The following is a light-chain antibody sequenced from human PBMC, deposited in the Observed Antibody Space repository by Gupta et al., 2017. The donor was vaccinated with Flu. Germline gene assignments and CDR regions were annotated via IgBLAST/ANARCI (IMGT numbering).Light chain of an antibody. J-gene: IGLJ1*01. Sequence: TISCTGSSSNIGAGFDVHWYQQIQGTAPKLLSYANSNRPSGVPDRFSGSKSGTSASLAITGLQAEDEADYYCQSFDISLSGYVFASGTKVTVL. CDR3: QSFDISLSGYV. V-gene: IGLV1-40*01. CDR2: ANS. CDR1: SSNIGAGFD.